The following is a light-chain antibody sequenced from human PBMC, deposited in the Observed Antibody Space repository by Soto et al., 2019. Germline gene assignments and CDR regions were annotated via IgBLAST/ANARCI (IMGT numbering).Light chain of an antibody. J-gene: IGLJ1*01. CDR1: SSDVGGYNY. V-gene: IGLV2-14*01. CDR3: SSYTSSSTLLYV. Sequence: QSALTQPASVSGSPGQSITISCTGTSSDVGGYNYVSWYQQHPGKAPKLMIYEVSNRPSGASNRFSGSKSGNTASLTISGLQAEXXXXYYCSSYTSSSTLLYVFGTGTKVTVL. CDR2: EVS.